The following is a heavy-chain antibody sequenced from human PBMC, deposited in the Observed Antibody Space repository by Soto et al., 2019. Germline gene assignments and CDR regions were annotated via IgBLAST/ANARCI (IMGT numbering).Heavy chain of an antibody. V-gene: IGHV1-18*01. CDR2: ISAYNGNT. Sequence: QVQLVQSGAEVKKPGASVKVSCKASGYTFTSYGISWVRQAPGQGLEWMGWISAYNGNTNYAQKLQGRGTMTTDTSTSTAYMELRSLRSDDTAVYYCARDQVVAATDYYYYYMDVWGKGTTVTVSS. CDR3: ARDQVVAATDYYYYYMDV. CDR1: GYTFTSYG. D-gene: IGHD2-15*01. J-gene: IGHJ6*03.